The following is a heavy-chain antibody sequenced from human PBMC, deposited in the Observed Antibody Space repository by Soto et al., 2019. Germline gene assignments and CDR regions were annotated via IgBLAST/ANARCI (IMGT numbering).Heavy chain of an antibody. V-gene: IGHV2-5*02. J-gene: IGHJ4*02. D-gene: IGHD3-10*01. CDR3: AHLTMVRGMTYQYYFDY. CDR1: GFSLTTG. Sequence: QITLKESGPTLVKPTQTLTLTCTFSGFSLTTGVGWIRQPPGKALEWLGFIYWDGDKQYRPSLKSRLSITQDTAKKQAVLTMTNMDPVDTATYYCAHLTMVRGMTYQYYFDYWGQGTLVTVSS. CDR2: IYWDGDK.